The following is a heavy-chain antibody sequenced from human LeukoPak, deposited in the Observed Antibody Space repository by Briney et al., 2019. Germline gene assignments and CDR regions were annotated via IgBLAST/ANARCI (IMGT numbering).Heavy chain of an antibody. J-gene: IGHJ6*03. CDR1: GGTFSSYA. CDR3: AREPYCTNGICYHRYYMDV. V-gene: IGHV1-69*05. Sequence: GASVKVSCKASGGTFSSYAISWVRQAPGQGLEWMGGIIPIFGTANYAQKFQGRVTITTDESTSTAYMELSSLRSEDTAVYYCAREPYCTNGICYHRYYMDVWGKGTTVTVSS. CDR2: IIPIFGTA. D-gene: IGHD2-8*01.